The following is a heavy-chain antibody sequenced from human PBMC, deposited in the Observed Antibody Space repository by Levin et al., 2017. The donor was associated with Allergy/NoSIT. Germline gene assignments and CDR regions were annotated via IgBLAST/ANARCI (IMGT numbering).Heavy chain of an antibody. J-gene: IGHJ3*02. CDR1: GYGLVNYY. V-gene: IGHV1-46*01. CDR2: INPSSGDT. D-gene: IGHD5-24*01. CDR3: ARPLRDGRDDTFDI. Sequence: ASVKVSCKASGYGLVNYYMHWVRQAPGQGLEWMAIINPSSGDTSSAQKFQGRVTVTRDTSTSTVYMELSSLRSEDMAVYYCARPLRDGRDDTFDIWGQGTMVTVSS.